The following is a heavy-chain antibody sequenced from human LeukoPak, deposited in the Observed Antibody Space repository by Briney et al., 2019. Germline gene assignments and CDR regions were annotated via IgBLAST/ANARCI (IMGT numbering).Heavy chain of an antibody. Sequence: GGSLRLSCVASGFPFSSYWMTWVRQAPGKGLEWVANIKQDGSEKYYVDSVKGRFTISRDNAKNSLYLQMNSLRAEDTAVYYCARVPVDYWGQGTLVTVSS. CDR2: IKQDGSEK. CDR3: ARVPVDY. CDR1: GFPFSSYW. J-gene: IGHJ4*02. V-gene: IGHV3-7*01.